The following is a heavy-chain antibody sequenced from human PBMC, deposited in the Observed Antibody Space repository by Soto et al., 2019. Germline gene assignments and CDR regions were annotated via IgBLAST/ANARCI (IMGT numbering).Heavy chain of an antibody. Sequence: QAQLVQSGAEMKKSGASLKISCGASGYSLTGYYLHWLRQAPGQGLERMGWLNPDSGEAIYALKFPGRVTMTRDTTRSTASLEVSTLTSDDSAIYYCARGGYYDSGLYKGDLDVWGQGTFVTVSS. CDR2: LNPDSGEA. V-gene: IGHV1-2*07. CDR3: ARGGYYDSGLYKGDLDV. D-gene: IGHD3-22*01. J-gene: IGHJ3*01. CDR1: GYSLTGYY.